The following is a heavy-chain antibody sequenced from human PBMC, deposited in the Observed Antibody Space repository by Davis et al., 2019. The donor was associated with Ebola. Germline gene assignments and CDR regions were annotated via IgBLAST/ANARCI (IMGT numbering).Heavy chain of an antibody. J-gene: IGHJ6*03. CDR3: ATLETTWYYYMDV. CDR1: GFTFSSYA. V-gene: IGHV3-30-3*01. D-gene: IGHD4-11*01. Sequence: GESLKISCAASGFTFSSYAMHWVRQAPGKGLEWVAVISYDGSNKYYADSVKGRFTISRDNSKNTLYLQMNSLRAEDTAVYYCATLETTWYYYMDVWGKGTTVTVSS. CDR2: ISYDGSNK.